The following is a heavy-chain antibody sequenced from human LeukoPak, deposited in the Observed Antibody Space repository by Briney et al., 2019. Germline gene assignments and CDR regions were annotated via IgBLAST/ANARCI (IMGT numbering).Heavy chain of an antibody. D-gene: IGHD2/OR15-2a*01. J-gene: IGHJ4*02. CDR2: INPSGGRT. V-gene: IGHV1-46*01. Sequence: APERVSCKASGYTFATYYIHCARQAPGQGLEWVGLINPSGGRTSYAQKFQGRVTMTRDTSTSTVYMELSSLRSEDTALYYCARESTWNDYWGQGTLVTVSS. CDR3: ARESTWNDY. CDR1: GYTFATYY.